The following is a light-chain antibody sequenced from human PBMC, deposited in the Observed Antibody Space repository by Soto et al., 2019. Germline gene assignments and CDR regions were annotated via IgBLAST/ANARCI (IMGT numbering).Light chain of an antibody. CDR2: WAS. Sequence: DIVMTQSPDSLAVSLGEGATINCKSSQSVLYSSNDKNYLAWYQKKSGQPPKLLIYWASILESGVPDRFSSRGSGIDFALTISSLQAEDGAVYYCQQYHSPPLPFGEGTKVEI. CDR3: QQYHSPPLP. J-gene: IGKJ4*01. V-gene: IGKV4-1*01. CDR1: QSVLYSSNDKNY.